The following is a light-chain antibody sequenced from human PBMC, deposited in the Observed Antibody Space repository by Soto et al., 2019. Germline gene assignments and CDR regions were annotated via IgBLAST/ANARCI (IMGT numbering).Light chain of an antibody. CDR2: EVS. CDR1: SSDVGGYNY. V-gene: IGLV2-14*01. CDR3: SSYTTNNAHV. J-gene: IGLJ2*01. Sequence: QSALTQPASVSGSPGQSITISCTGTSSDVGGYNYVSWYRLHPGKAPKLMIYEVSNRPSGVSNRFSGSKSGNTASLTISGLQAEDEADYFCSSYTTNNAHVFGGGTKVTVL.